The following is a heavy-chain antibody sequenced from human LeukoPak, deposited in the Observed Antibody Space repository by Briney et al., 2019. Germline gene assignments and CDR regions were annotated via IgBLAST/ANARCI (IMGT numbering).Heavy chain of an antibody. CDR3: AREHYDFWSGSQRRGYFDY. D-gene: IGHD3-3*01. J-gene: IGHJ4*02. V-gene: IGHV4-4*02. Sequence: ASETLSLTCAVSGGSISSSNWWSWVRQPPGKGVEWIGEIYHSGSTNYNPSLKSRVTISVDKSKDQFSLNLSSVTAADTAVYYCAREHYDFWSGSQRRGYFDYWGQGTLVTVSS. CDR2: IYHSGST. CDR1: GGSISSSNW.